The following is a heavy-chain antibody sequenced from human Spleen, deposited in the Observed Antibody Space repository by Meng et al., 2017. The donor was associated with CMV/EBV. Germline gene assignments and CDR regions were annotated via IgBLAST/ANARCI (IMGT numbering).Heavy chain of an antibody. CDR1: GFTFSNYG. CDR3: ARESSGSFVLDV. V-gene: IGHV3-33*01. D-gene: IGHD3-22*01. J-gene: IGHJ6*02. Sequence: GGSLRLSCAASGFTFSNYGMHWVRQAPGKGLEWVAVIWYDGTNKYYAESVKGRFTISRDNSKNTLHLQMNSLRAEDTAVYFCARESSGSFVLDVWGQGTTVTVSS. CDR2: IWYDGTNK.